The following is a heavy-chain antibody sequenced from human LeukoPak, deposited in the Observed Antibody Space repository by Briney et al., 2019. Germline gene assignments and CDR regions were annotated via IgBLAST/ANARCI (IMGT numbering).Heavy chain of an antibody. CDR1: GGSISSSSHY. CDR3: ARQTYELWSANWVDP. CDR2: THFSGST. V-gene: IGHV4-39*01. Sequence: SGTLSLTCTVSGGSISSSSHYWGWIRQPPGKGLEWIGSTHFSGSTYDNPSLKSRVTISVDTSKNQFSLTLTSVTATDTAVYYCARQTYELWSANWVDPWGQGTLVIVSS. D-gene: IGHD3-3*01. J-gene: IGHJ5*02.